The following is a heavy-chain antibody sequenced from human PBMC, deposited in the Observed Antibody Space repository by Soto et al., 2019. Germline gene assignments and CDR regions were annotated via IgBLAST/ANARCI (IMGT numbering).Heavy chain of an antibody. CDR3: ARDGVNTIFGVVIMYGMDV. V-gene: IGHV1-69*13. D-gene: IGHD3-3*01. CDR2: IIPIFGTA. CDR1: GGTFSSYA. Sequence: GASVKVSCKASGGTFSSYAISWVRQAPGQGXEWMGGIIPIFGTANYAQKFQGRVTITADESTSTAYMELSSLRSEDTAVYYCARDGVNTIFGVVIMYGMDVWGQGTTVTVSS. J-gene: IGHJ6*02.